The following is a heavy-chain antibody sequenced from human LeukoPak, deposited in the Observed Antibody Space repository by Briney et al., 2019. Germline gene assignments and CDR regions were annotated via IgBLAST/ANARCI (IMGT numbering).Heavy chain of an antibody. CDR3: AREGYDSSGYYAFDI. V-gene: IGHV1-2*04. CDR2: INPNSGGT. CDR1: GYTFTGYY. Sequence: ASVKVSCKASGYTFTGYYMHWVRQAPGQGLEWMGWINPNSGGTNYAQKFQGWVTMTRDTSISTAYMELSKLRSDDTAVYYCAREGYDSSGYYAFDIWGQGTMVTVSS. D-gene: IGHD3-22*01. J-gene: IGHJ3*02.